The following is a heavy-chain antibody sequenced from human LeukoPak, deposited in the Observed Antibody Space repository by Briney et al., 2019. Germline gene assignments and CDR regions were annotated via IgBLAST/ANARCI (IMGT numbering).Heavy chain of an antibody. V-gene: IGHV3-30-3*01. J-gene: IGHJ5*02. CDR3: AREDEGFRELLGYNWFDP. CDR2: ISYDGSNK. D-gene: IGHD3-10*01. Sequence: GGSLRLPCAASGFTFSSYAMHWVRQAPGKGLEWVAVISYDGSNKYYADSVKGRFTISRDNSKNTLYLQMNSLRAEDTAVYYCAREDEGFRELLGYNWFDPWGQGTLVIVSS. CDR1: GFTFSSYA.